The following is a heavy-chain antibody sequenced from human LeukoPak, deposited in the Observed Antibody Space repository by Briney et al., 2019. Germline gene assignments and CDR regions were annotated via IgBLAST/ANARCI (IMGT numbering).Heavy chain of an antibody. V-gene: IGHV3-23*01. Sequence: GGSLRLSCAASGFTFSSYAMSWVRQAPGKGLEWVSAISGSGGSTYYADSVKGRFTIPRDSSKNTLYLQMNRLRAEDAAVYYCAKAPVTTCSGAYCYPFDYWGQGTLVTVSS. J-gene: IGHJ4*02. CDR1: GFTFSSYA. CDR2: ISGSGGST. D-gene: IGHD2-21*01. CDR3: AKAPVTTCSGAYCYPFDY.